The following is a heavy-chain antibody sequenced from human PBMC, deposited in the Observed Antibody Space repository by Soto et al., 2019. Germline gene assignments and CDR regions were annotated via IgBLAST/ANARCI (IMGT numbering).Heavy chain of an antibody. CDR1: GYTFTGHV. J-gene: IGHJ6*02. CDR3: AKDRALENQTPYGMDV. CDR2: INPNSGLR. Sequence: VQLVQSGAEVKEPGASVKVSCQASGYTFTGHVIHWVRQAPGQGLEWMGSINPNSGLRTYAERFRGRVTMTRDRSSRTVYMDLSSLTFDDTAVYYCAKDRALENQTPYGMDVWGQGTTVTV. D-gene: IGHD2-2*01. V-gene: IGHV1-2*02.